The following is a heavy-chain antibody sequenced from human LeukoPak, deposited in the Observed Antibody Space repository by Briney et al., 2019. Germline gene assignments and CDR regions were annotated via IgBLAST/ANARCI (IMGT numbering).Heavy chain of an antibody. CDR1: GFTFSSYA. CDR3: ANHYSGGWSHFDY. V-gene: IGHV3-23*01. D-gene: IGHD6-19*01. CDR2: ISGSGGST. Sequence: GGSLRLSCAASGFTFSSYAMNWVRQAPGKGLEWVSAISGSGGSTYYAKSVKGRFTISRDYSRNTLYLQMNSLRAEDTAEYYCANHYSGGWSHFDYWGQGILVTVSS. J-gene: IGHJ4*02.